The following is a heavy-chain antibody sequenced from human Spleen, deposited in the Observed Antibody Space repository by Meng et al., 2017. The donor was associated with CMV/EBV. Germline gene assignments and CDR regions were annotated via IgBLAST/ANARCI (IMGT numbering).Heavy chain of an antibody. CDR3: ARDTAVAGTVY. CDR1: EYTRTNYY. D-gene: IGHD6-19*01. CDR2: INPNSGGT. J-gene: IGHJ4*02. Sequence: ASVKVSCKASEYTRTNYYMHWVRQAPGQGLEWMGWINPNSGGTNYAQKFQGRVTMTRDTSISTAYMELSRLRSDDTAVYYCARDTAVAGTVYWGQGTLVTVSS. V-gene: IGHV1-2*02.